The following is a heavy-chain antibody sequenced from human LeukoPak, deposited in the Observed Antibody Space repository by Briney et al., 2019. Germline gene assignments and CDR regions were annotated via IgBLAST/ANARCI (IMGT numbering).Heavy chain of an antibody. CDR1: GFTFSSYS. D-gene: IGHD3-22*01. CDR2: ISSSSSYI. V-gene: IGHV3-21*01. J-gene: IGHJ4*02. Sequence: PGGSLRLSCAASGFTFSSYSMNWVRQAPGKGLEWVSSISSSSSYIYYADSVKGRFTISRDNAKNSLYLRMNSLRAEDTAVYYCARNYYDSSGYYSPFDYWGQGTLVTVSS. CDR3: ARNYYDSSGYYSPFDY.